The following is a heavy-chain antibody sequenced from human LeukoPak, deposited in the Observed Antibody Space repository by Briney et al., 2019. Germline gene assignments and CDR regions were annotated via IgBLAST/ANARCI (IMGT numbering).Heavy chain of an antibody. Sequence: GGSLRLSCAASGFTFTNYNMSWVRQAPGKGLEWVSSISSTSIYIYYADSVKGRFTISRDNAKNSLYLQMNRLRAEDTAVYYCARGRGATPPYYFDYWGQGTLVTVSS. CDR1: GFTFTNYN. CDR2: ISSTSIYI. J-gene: IGHJ4*02. CDR3: ARGRGATPPYYFDY. V-gene: IGHV3-21*01. D-gene: IGHD1-26*01.